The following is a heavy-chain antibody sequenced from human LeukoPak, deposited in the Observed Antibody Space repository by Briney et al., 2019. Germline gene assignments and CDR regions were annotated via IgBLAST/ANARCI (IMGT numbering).Heavy chain of an antibody. D-gene: IGHD3-22*01. J-gene: IGHJ3*02. Sequence: GESLKISCKGSGYSFTTYWIGWVRQMPGKGLEWMGIIYPGDSDTRYSPSFQGQVTISADKSISTAYLQWSSLKASDTAMYYCARHTIYDYDSSGYYTGSDAFDIWGQGTMVTVSS. CDR2: IYPGDSDT. CDR3: ARHTIYDYDSSGYYTGSDAFDI. V-gene: IGHV5-51*01. CDR1: GYSFTTYW.